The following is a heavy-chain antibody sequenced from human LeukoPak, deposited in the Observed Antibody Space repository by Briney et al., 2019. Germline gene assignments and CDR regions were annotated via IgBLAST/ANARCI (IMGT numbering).Heavy chain of an antibody. V-gene: IGHV3-30*03. CDR2: ISYDGNNK. CDR1: GFTFSDYY. Sequence: TGGSLRLSCAASGFTFSDYYMSWIRQAPGKGLEWVAVISYDGNNKYYADSVKGRFTISRDNAKNSLYLQMNSLRAEDTAVYYCARRAGAYSHPYDYWGQGTLVTVSS. D-gene: IGHD4/OR15-4a*01. J-gene: IGHJ4*02. CDR3: ARRAGAYSHPYDY.